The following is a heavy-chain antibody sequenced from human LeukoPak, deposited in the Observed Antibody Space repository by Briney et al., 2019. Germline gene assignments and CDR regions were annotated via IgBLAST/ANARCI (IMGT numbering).Heavy chain of an antibody. Sequence: ASVTVSCKASGYTFTGYYMHWVRQAPGQGLEWMGWINPNSGGTNYAQKFQGRVTMTRDTSISTAYMELSRLRSDDTAVYYCARIGSSSGWSHFDYWGQGTLVTVSS. CDR2: INPNSGGT. CDR1: GYTFTGYY. CDR3: ARIGSSSGWSHFDY. V-gene: IGHV1-2*02. J-gene: IGHJ4*02. D-gene: IGHD6-19*01.